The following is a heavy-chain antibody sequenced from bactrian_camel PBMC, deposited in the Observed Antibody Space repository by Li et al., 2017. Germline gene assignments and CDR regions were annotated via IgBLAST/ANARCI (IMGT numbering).Heavy chain of an antibody. D-gene: IGHD6*01. CDR2: IDTGDIT. CDR1: GYTYSNYC. Sequence: HVQLVESGGGSVQAGGSLRLTCAASGYTYSNYCMGWFRQAPGKEREEVAAIDTGDITTYADSVKGRFTISRDNTENTLYLQMNSLKPGDTGMYYCAAQKSRYGEDCWRTVAKFRDWGQGTQVTVS. V-gene: IGHV3S53*01. J-gene: IGHJ4*01. CDR3: AAQKSRYGEDCWRTVAKFRD.